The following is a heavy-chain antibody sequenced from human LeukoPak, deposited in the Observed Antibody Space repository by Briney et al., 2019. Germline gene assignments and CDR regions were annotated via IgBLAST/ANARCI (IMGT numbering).Heavy chain of an antibody. CDR2: ISGSGGST. CDR1: GFTFSSYA. Sequence: PGGSLRLSCAASGFTFSSYAMSWVRQAPGKGLEWVSAISGSGGSTYYADSVKGRFTISRDNSKNTLDLQMNSLRAEDTAVYYCARDLRDEYYYESSGCPDYWGQGTLVTVSS. D-gene: IGHD3-22*01. V-gene: IGHV3-23*01. CDR3: ARDLRDEYYYESSGCPDY. J-gene: IGHJ4*02.